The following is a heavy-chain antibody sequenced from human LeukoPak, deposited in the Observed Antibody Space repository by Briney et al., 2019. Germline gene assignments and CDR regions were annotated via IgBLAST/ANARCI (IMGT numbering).Heavy chain of an antibody. Sequence: GGSLRLSCAASGFTFSSHAMSWVRQAPGKGLEWVSTIGGSGSPIFYTDSVKGRFTIPRDNSRNTLHLQMNSLSAEDSAIYYCVKDFDYWGQGTLVTVSS. CDR2: IGGSGSPI. CDR3: VKDFDY. J-gene: IGHJ4*02. V-gene: IGHV3-23*01. CDR1: GFTFSSHA.